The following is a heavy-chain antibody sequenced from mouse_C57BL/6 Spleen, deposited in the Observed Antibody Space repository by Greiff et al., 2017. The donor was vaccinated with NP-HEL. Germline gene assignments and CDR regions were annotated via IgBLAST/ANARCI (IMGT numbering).Heavy chain of an antibody. CDR3: AIGYDYLYYAMDY. D-gene: IGHD2-4*01. Sequence: EVKLMESGGGLVKPGGSLKLSCAASGFTFSDYGMHWVRQAPEKGLEWVAYISSGSSTIYYADTVKGRFTISRDNAKNTLFLQMTSLRSEDTAMYYCAIGYDYLYYAMDYWGQGTSVTVSS. J-gene: IGHJ4*01. CDR1: GFTFSDYG. V-gene: IGHV5-17*01. CDR2: ISSGSSTI.